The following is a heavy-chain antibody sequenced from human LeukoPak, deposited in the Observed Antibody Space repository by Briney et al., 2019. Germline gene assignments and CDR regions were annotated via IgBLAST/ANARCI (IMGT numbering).Heavy chain of an antibody. Sequence: GGSLRLPCEASGFTFSTYDFHWVRQVTGKGLEWVSAIGTVGDTHYPDSVKGRFTISRENAKNSVYLQMDSLRAEDTAVYYCARESNDFLTGYYDYWGQGILVTVSS. J-gene: IGHJ4*02. D-gene: IGHD3-9*01. CDR3: ARESNDFLTGYYDY. CDR1: GFTFSTYD. V-gene: IGHV3-13*01. CDR2: IGTVGDT.